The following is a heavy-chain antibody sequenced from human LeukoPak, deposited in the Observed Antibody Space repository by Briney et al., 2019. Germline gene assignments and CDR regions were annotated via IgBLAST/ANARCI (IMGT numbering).Heavy chain of an antibody. CDR1: GGSFSGYY. D-gene: IGHD1-26*01. Sequence: SETLSLTCAVYGGSFSGYYWSWIRQPPGKGLEWIGEINHSGSTNYNPSLKSRVTISVDTSKNQFSLKLSSVTAADTAVYYCARGALVGATYFDYWGQGTLVTVPS. CDR2: INHSGST. J-gene: IGHJ4*02. CDR3: ARGALVGATYFDY. V-gene: IGHV4-34*01.